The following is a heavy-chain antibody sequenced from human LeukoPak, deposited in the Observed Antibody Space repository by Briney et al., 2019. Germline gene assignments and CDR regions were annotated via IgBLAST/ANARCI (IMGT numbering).Heavy chain of an antibody. Sequence: SETLSLTCTVSGVSISSSSYYWGWIRQPPGKGLEWIGSIYYSGSTYYNPSLKSRVTISVDTSKNQFSLKLSSVTAADTAVYYCARGSDYGGNSVYFDYWGQGTLVTVSS. D-gene: IGHD4-23*01. CDR3: ARGSDYGGNSVYFDY. V-gene: IGHV4-39*01. CDR1: GVSISSSSYY. CDR2: IYYSGST. J-gene: IGHJ4*02.